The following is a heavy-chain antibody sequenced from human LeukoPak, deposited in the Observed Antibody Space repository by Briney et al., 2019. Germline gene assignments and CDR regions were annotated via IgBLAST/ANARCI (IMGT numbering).Heavy chain of an antibody. V-gene: IGHV3-43D*03. D-gene: IGHD6-19*01. CDR3: ARDSPYSSGWYTLDY. J-gene: IGHJ4*02. Sequence: GGSLRLSCAASGFPFDDYGMLWVRQAPGKGLEWVSFISWHGETTYYSDSVKGRFTISRDNAKNTLYLQMNSLRAEDTAVYYCARDSPYSSGWYTLDYWGQGTLVTVSS. CDR2: ISWHGETT. CDR1: GFPFDDYG.